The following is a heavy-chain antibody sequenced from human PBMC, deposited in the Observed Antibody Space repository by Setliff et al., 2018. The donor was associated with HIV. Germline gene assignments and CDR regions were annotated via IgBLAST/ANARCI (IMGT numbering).Heavy chain of an antibody. CDR1: GGSFRNYA. D-gene: IGHD6-19*01. Sequence: ASVKVSCKASGGSFRNYAINWVRQAPGQGLEWMGGIIPLLGTPNYAHKFQGRVTITADKYSSTVYMELSSLRSEDSAVFYCARDRSGIAVAAPDAFDVWGQGTMVT. CDR3: ARDRSGIAVAAPDAFDV. CDR2: IIPLLGTP. V-gene: IGHV1-69*06. J-gene: IGHJ3*01.